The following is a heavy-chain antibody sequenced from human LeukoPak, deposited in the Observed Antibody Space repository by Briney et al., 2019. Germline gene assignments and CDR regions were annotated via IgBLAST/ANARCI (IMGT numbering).Heavy chain of an antibody. CDR2: ISSSSTI. CDR1: GFTFSSYS. D-gene: IGHD6-19*01. V-gene: IGHV3-48*02. Sequence: PGGSLRLSCAASGFTFSSYSMNWARQAPGKGLEWVSYISSSSTIYYADSVKGRVTISRDNAKNALYLQMNSLRDEDTAVYYCARDEIAYSSGWSVHWGQGTLVTVSS. CDR3: ARDEIAYSSGWSVH. J-gene: IGHJ4*02.